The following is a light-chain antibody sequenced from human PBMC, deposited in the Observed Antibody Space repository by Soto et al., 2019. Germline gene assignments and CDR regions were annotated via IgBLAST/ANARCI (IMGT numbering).Light chain of an antibody. CDR3: QQYNTWPSYT. CDR1: QSVSSN. J-gene: IGKJ2*01. Sequence: EIVRTQSPATLSVSPGERATLSCRASQSVSSNLAWYQQKPGQAPRLLIYGASTRATDIPPRFSGSGSGTDFTLTISSLQSEDFAVYYCQQYNTWPSYTFGQGTKLEIK. V-gene: IGKV3-15*01. CDR2: GAS.